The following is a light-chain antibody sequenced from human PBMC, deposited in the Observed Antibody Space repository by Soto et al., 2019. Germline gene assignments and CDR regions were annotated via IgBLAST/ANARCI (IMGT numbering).Light chain of an antibody. J-gene: IGKJ5*01. CDR3: QQSESLPLT. Sequence: DIQMTQSPSSMSASVGDRFTITCQASQDINKNLIWYQQKPGKATKLLIYDESDLETGVPSRFSGSGSGTGFTFTIRSLQPEDFATYYCQQSESLPLTFGQGTRLEIK. CDR1: QDINKN. V-gene: IGKV1-33*01. CDR2: DES.